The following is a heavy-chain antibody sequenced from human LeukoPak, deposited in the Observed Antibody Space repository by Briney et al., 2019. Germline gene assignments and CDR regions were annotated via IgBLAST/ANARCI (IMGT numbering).Heavy chain of an antibody. Sequence: PSETLSLTCVVSGASVSTNNWWTWVRQAPGKGLEWIGEVYHSGLTNYSPSLKSRVTMSIDKSKNIFSLKLSSVTAADTAVYYRARGQSIAAAGNPFDYWGQGTLVTVSS. J-gene: IGHJ4*02. CDR2: VYHSGLT. CDR3: ARGQSIAAAGNPFDY. V-gene: IGHV4/OR15-8*02. CDR1: GASVSTNNW. D-gene: IGHD6-13*01.